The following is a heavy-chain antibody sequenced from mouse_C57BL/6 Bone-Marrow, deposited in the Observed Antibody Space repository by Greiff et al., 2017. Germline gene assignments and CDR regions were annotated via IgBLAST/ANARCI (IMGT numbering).Heavy chain of an antibody. CDR2: IDPSDSYT. Sequence: QVQLQQPGAALVMPGASVKLSCKASGYTFTSYWMHWVMQRPGQGLEWIGEIDPSDSYTNYNQKFKGKSTLTVDKSSSTAYMQLSSLTSEDSAVYYCARETLFWFAYWGQGTLVTVSA. CDR3: ARETLFWFAY. V-gene: IGHV1-69*01. D-gene: IGHD1-1*01. J-gene: IGHJ3*01. CDR1: GYTFTSYW.